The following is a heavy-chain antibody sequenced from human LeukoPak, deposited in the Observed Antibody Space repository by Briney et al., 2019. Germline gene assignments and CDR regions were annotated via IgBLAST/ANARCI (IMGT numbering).Heavy chain of an antibody. J-gene: IGHJ4*02. CDR2: ISGSGGST. D-gene: IGHD3-10*01. V-gene: IGHV3-23*01. CDR1: GFTFSSYA. Sequence: GGSLRLSCAASGFTFSSYAMSWVRQAPGKGLEWVSAISGSGGSTYYADSVKGRFTISRDNSKNTLYLQMNSLRAEDTAVYYCANDSLLLWFGELSERNFDYWGQGTLVTVSS. CDR3: ANDSLLLWFGELSERNFDY.